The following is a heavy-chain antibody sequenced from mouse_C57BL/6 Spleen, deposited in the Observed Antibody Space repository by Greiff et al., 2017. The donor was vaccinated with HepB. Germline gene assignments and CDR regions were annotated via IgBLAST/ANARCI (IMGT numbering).Heavy chain of an antibody. Sequence: QVQLKQPGAELVKPGASVKMSCKASGYTFTSYWITWVKQRPGQGLEWIGDIYPGSGSTNYNEKFKSKATLTVDTSSSTAYMQHSSLTSEDSAVYYCARGYYYGSIYFDYWGQGTTLTVSS. CDR1: GYTFTSYW. V-gene: IGHV1-55*01. CDR2: IYPGSGST. J-gene: IGHJ2*01. CDR3: ARGYYYGSIYFDY. D-gene: IGHD1-1*01.